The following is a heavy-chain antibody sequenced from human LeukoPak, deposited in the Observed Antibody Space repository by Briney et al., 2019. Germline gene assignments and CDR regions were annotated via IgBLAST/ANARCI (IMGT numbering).Heavy chain of an antibody. D-gene: IGHD5-24*01. J-gene: IGHJ4*02. CDR3: ARGSRDGYNAYTH. CDR1: GGSFSGYY. V-gene: IGHV4-34*01. Sequence: SETLSLTCAVYGGSFSGYYWSWIRQPPGKGLEWIGEINHSGSTNYNPSLKSRVTISVDTSKNQFSLKLSSVTAADTAVYYCARGSRDGYNAYTHWGQGTLVSVPS. CDR2: INHSGST.